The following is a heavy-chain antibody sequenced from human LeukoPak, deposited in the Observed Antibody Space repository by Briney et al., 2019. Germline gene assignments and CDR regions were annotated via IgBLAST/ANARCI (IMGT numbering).Heavy chain of an antibody. CDR1: GGSISSSSYY. J-gene: IGHJ3*02. V-gene: IGHV4-39*01. CDR2: IYYSGST. Sequence: SETLSLTCTVSGGSISSSSYYWGWIRQPPGKGLEWIGSIYYSGSTYYNPSLKSRATISVDTSKNQFSLKLSSVTAADTAVYYCARVMGQNDAFDIWGQGTMVTVSS. CDR3: ARVMGQNDAFDI. D-gene: IGHD3-16*01.